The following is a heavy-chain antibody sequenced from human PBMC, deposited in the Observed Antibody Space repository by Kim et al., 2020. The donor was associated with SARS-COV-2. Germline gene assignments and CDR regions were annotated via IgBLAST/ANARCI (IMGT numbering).Heavy chain of an antibody. J-gene: IGHJ6*02. CDR3: AKDRGYSYGYVNYYYGMDV. V-gene: IGHV3-23*01. Sequence: GRFTISRDNTKNTLYLQMNSLRAEDTAVYYCAKDRGYSYGYVNYYYGMDVWGQGTTVTVSS. D-gene: IGHD5-18*01.